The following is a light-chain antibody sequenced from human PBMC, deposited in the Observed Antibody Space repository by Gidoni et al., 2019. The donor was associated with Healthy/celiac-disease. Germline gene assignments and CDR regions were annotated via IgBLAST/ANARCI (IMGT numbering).Light chain of an antibody. J-gene: IGKJ4*01. CDR1: QGISSY. CDR3: QQYDSYPLT. Sequence: AIRMTTSPSSFSASTGDRVTIPCRASQGISSYLAWYQQKPGKAPKLLIYAASTLQSGVPSRFSGSGSGTDFTLTISCLQSEDFATYYCQQYDSYPLTFGGGTKVEIK. V-gene: IGKV1-8*01. CDR2: AAS.